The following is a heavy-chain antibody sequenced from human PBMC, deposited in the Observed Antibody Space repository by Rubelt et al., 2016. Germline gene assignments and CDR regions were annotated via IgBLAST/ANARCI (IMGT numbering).Heavy chain of an antibody. CDR2: INQGGSEK. D-gene: IGHD6-13*01. CDR3: AKDSSSSWYY. CDR1: GFTFSSYW. V-gene: IGHV3-7*03. Sequence: EVQLVESGGGLVQPGGSLRLSCAASGFTFSSYWMSWVRQAPGKGLEWVANINQGGSEKYYVDSVKGRFTISRDNAKNSLYLQMNSLRAEDTAVYYCAKDSSSSWYYWGQGTLVTVSS. J-gene: IGHJ4*02.